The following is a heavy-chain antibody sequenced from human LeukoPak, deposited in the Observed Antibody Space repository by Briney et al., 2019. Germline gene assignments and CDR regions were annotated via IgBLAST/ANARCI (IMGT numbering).Heavy chain of an antibody. Sequence: PGGSLRLSCAASGFTFSSYEMNWVRQAPGKGLEWVSYINSGGSTSYYADSVKGRFTISRDNAKNSLYLQMNSLRAEDTAVYYCARIHNLGILAHFDYWGQGTLVTVSS. CDR3: ARIHNLGILAHFDY. D-gene: IGHD1-1*01. CDR2: INSGGSTS. J-gene: IGHJ4*02. CDR1: GFTFSSYE. V-gene: IGHV3-48*03.